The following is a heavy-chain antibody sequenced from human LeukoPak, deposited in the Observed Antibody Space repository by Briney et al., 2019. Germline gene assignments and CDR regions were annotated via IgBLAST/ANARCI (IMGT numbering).Heavy chain of an antibody. CDR2: ISAYNGNT. V-gene: IGHV1-18*01. J-gene: IGHJ3*02. CDR3: ARNPFLVPFDI. Sequence: ASVNVSCKASVYTFTSYGISWVRQAPGQGLEWMGWISAYNGNTNYAQKLQGRVTMTTDTSTSTAYMELRSLRSDDTAVYYCARNPFLVPFDIWGQGTMVTVSS. D-gene: IGHD2-8*02. CDR1: VYTFTSYG.